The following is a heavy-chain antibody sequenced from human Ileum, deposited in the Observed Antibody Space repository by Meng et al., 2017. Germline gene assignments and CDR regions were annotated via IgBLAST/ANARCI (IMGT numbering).Heavy chain of an antibody. Sequence: QVQLPVSGPGLVEPSETLSLTCTVSGGSISGSYGSWIRQFPGKGLEWIGYTYYSGTTNYNPSLRGRVTMSVDTSRAQFSLKLTSVTAADTAIYYCARGKAIPDFWGQGTLVTVSS. CDR2: TYYSGTT. D-gene: IGHD2-2*02. J-gene: IGHJ4*02. CDR1: GGSISGSY. V-gene: IGHV4-59*08. CDR3: ARGKAIPDF.